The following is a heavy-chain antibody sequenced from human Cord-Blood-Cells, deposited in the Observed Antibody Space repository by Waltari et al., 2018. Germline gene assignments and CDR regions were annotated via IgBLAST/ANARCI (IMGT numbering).Heavy chain of an antibody. CDR2: INPNSGGT. CDR1: GYTFTGYY. Sequence: QVQLVQSGAEVKKPGASVKVSCTASGYTFTGYYMHWVRQAPGQGLEWMGRINPNSGGTNDAEKCQGRVTMTRDTSISTAYMELSRLRSDDTAVYYCARVSGYCSSTSCYAFDIWGQGTMVTVSS. D-gene: IGHD2-2*01. CDR3: ARVSGYCSSTSCYAFDI. J-gene: IGHJ3*02. V-gene: IGHV1-2*06.